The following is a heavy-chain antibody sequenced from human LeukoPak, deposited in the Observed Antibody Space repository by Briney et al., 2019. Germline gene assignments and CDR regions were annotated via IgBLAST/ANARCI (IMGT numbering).Heavy chain of an antibody. V-gene: IGHV4-34*01. CDR2: INHSGST. CDR1: GGSFSGYY. Sequence: SETLSLTCAVYGGSFSGYYWSWIRQPPGKGLEWIGEINHSGSTNYNPSLKSRVTISVDTSKNQFSLKLSSVTAADTAVYYCASLLLWYPWGQGTLVTVSS. D-gene: IGHD3-10*01. J-gene: IGHJ5*02. CDR3: ASLLLWYP.